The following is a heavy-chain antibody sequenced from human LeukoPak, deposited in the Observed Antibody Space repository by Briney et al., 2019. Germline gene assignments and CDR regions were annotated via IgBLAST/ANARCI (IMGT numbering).Heavy chain of an antibody. CDR3: ARGETVTTQHYFDY. Sequence: PGGSLRLSCAASGFTFDDYGMSWVRQAPGKGLEWVSGINWNGGSTGYADSVKGRFTISRDNAKNSLYLQMNSLRAEDTALYHCARGETVTTQHYFDYWGQGTLVTVSS. J-gene: IGHJ4*02. D-gene: IGHD4-17*01. V-gene: IGHV3-20*01. CDR1: GFTFDDYG. CDR2: INWNGGST.